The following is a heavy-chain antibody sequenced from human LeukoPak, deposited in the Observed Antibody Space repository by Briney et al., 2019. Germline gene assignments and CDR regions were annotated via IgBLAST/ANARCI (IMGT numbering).Heavy chain of an antibody. D-gene: IGHD6-19*01. J-gene: IGHJ6*02. CDR1: GYTFTSYD. V-gene: IGHV1-8*01. CDR3: ARAIGGQWLVYYYYGIDV. CDR2: MNPNSGNT. Sequence: GASVKVSCKASGYTFTSYDINWVRQATGQGLEWMGWMNPNSGNTGYAQKFQGRVTMTRNTSISTAYMELSSLRSEDTAVYYCARAIGGQWLVYYYYGIDVWGQGTTVTVSS.